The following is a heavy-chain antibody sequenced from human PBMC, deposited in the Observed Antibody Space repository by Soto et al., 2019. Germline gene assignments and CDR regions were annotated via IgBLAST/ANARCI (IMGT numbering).Heavy chain of an antibody. V-gene: IGHV1-18*01. CDR3: ARAAYCGGDCYSYYYGMDV. Sequence: QVQLVQSGAEVKKPGASVKVSCKASGYTFTSYGISWVRQAPGQGLEWMGWISAYNGNTNYAQTLQGRVTMTTDTSTSTAYMELRSLRSGDTAVYYCARAAYCGGDCYSYYYGMDVWGQGTTVTVSS. CDR1: GYTFTSYG. J-gene: IGHJ6*02. CDR2: ISAYNGNT. D-gene: IGHD2-21*02.